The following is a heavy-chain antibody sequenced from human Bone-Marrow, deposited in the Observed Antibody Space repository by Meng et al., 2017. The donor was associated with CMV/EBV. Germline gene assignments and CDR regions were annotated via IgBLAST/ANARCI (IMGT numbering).Heavy chain of an antibody. D-gene: IGHD4-23*01. Sequence: GESLKISCAASGFTFSSYAMHWVRQAPGKGLEWVAVIWYDGSNKYYADSVKGRFTISRDNSKNTLYLQMNSLRAEDTAVYYCAKGRLYGGNSHFDYWGQGTLVTVSS. V-gene: IGHV3-33*06. CDR1: GFTFSSYA. J-gene: IGHJ4*02. CDR2: IWYDGSNK. CDR3: AKGRLYGGNSHFDY.